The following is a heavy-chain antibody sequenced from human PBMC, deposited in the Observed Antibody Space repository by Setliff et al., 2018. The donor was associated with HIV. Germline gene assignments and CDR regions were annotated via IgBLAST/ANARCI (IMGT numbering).Heavy chain of an antibody. V-gene: IGHV3-74*01. CDR1: GFTFSDYW. CDR2: VKNDGTST. CDR3: AKGNGWYPYFDY. Sequence: PGGSLRLSCAASGFTFSDYWMHWVRQAPGKGLVWVSRVKNDGTSTDYADSVRGRFTISRDNAKNTLYLQMNSLRAEDTAVYFCAKGNGWYPYFDYWGRGTLVTVSS. J-gene: IGHJ4*02. D-gene: IGHD6-19*01.